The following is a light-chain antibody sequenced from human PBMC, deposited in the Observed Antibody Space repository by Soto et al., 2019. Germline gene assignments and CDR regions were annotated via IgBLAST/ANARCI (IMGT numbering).Light chain of an antibody. CDR1: QSVSSIY. CDR2: GSS. CDR3: QQYGSSPTT. V-gene: IGKV3-20*01. J-gene: IGKJ2*01. Sequence: EIVLTQSPGTLSLSPGERATLSCRASQSVSSIYLAWYQQKPGQAPRLLIHGSSSRATGIPDRFSGSGSGTDFTLTISRLEPEDFAVYYCQQYGSSPTTFGQGTKLEI.